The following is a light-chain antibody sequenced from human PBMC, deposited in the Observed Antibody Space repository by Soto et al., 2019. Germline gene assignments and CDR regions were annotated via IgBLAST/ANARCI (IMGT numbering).Light chain of an antibody. J-gene: IGKJ5*01. Sequence: DIQMTQSPSTLSASVGDRVTITCPASQSISSWLAWYQQKPGKAPKLLIYDASSLESGVPSRFSGSGSGTEFTLTISSLQPDDFATYYCQQYNSYPITFGQGTRLEIK. CDR2: DAS. CDR3: QQYNSYPIT. CDR1: QSISSW. V-gene: IGKV1-5*01.